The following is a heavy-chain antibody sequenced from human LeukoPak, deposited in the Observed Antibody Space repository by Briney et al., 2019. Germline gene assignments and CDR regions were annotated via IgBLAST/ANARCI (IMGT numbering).Heavy chain of an antibody. D-gene: IGHD2-2*01. CDR2: ISTSSSYI. J-gene: IGHJ6*03. CDR3: ARYGYREYQLLSNYTDV. Sequence: GGSLRFSCAASGFTFSRYSMNWVRQAPGKGLEWVSSISTSSSYIYYADSVKGRFTISRDNAKNSLYLQMNSLRAEDTAVYYCARYGYREYQLLSNYTDVWGKGTTVTVSS. V-gene: IGHV3-21*01. CDR1: GFTFSRYS.